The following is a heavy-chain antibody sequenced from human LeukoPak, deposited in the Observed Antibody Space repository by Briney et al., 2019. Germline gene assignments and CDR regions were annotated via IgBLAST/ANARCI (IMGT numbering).Heavy chain of an antibody. Sequence: ASVKVSCKASGYTFTSYGISWVRRAPGQGLEWMGWISAYNGNTNYAQKLQGRVTMTTDTSTSTAYMELRSLRSDDTAVYYCAREPPYFGIVVVPAAPVHYYYMDVWGKGTTVTVSS. CDR2: ISAYNGNT. D-gene: IGHD2-2*01. CDR1: GYTFTSYG. CDR3: AREPPYFGIVVVPAAPVHYYYMDV. V-gene: IGHV1-18*01. J-gene: IGHJ6*03.